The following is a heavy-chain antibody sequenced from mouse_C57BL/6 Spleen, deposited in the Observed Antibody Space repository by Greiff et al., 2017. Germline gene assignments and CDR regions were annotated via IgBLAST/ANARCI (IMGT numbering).Heavy chain of an antibody. CDR1: GYTFTSYW. Sequence: QVQLQQPGAELVMPGASVKLSCKASGYTFTSYWMHWVKQRPGQGLEWIGEIDPSDSYTNYNQKFKGKSTLTVDKSSSTAYMQLSSLTSEDSAVYYCARSQTAQAPFAYWGQGTLVTVSA. V-gene: IGHV1-69*01. J-gene: IGHJ3*01. CDR2: IDPSDSYT. D-gene: IGHD3-2*02. CDR3: ARSQTAQAPFAY.